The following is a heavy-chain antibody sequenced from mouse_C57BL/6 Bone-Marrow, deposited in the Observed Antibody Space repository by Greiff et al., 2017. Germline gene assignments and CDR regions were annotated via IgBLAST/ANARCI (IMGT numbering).Heavy chain of an antibody. D-gene: IGHD1-1*01. Sequence: VQLQESGAELVRPGASVTLSCKASGYTFTDYEMHWVKQTPVHGLEWIGAIDPETGGTAYNQKFKGKAILTADKSSSTAYMELRSLTSEDSAVYYFFYDYDAMDYWGQGTSVTVSS. CDR1: GYTFTDYE. CDR3: FYDYDAMDY. CDR2: IDPETGGT. J-gene: IGHJ4*01. V-gene: IGHV1-15*01.